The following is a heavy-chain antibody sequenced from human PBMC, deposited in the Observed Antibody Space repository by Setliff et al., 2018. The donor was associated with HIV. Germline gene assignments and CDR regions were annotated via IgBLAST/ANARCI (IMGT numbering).Heavy chain of an antibody. Sequence: SETLSLTCAVYGGSFSGYCWSWIRQPPGKGLEWIGGIQHSGRINYNPSLRSRVTTSVDTSKNQFSLKLSSVTAADTAVYYCARAKPPRVVYAIRRMFDYWGQGTLVTVSS. V-gene: IGHV4-34*01. D-gene: IGHD2-8*02. J-gene: IGHJ4*02. CDR2: IQHSGRI. CDR1: GGSFSGYC. CDR3: ARAKPPRVVYAIRRMFDY.